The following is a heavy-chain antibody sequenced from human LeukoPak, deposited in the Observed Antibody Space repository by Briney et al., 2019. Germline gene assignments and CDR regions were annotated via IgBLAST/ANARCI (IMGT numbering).Heavy chain of an antibody. V-gene: IGHV4-61*01. J-gene: IGHJ5*02. CDR2: IYYSGST. D-gene: IGHD5-24*01. CDR1: GGSISSSSYY. CDR3: ARDLLGATIAQTAPEYNWFDP. Sequence: PSETLSLTCTVSGGSISSSSYYWGWIRQPPGKGLEWIGYIYYSGSTNYNPSLKSRVTISVDTSKNQFSLKLSSVTAEDTAVYYCARDLLGATIAQTAPEYNWFDPWGQGTLVTVSS.